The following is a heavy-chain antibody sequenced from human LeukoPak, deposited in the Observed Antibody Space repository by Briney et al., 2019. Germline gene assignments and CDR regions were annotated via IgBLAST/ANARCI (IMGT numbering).Heavy chain of an antibody. CDR2: IFYTGST. J-gene: IGHJ5*02. D-gene: IGHD5-24*01. V-gene: IGHV4-59*08. Sequence: SETLSLTCTVSGGSISSCYWSWIRQPPGKGLEWIGYIFYTGSTNYNPSLSSRVTISVDMSKNQFSLSLNSVTAADTAVYYCARRMATTYGHWFDPWGQGTLVTVSS. CDR1: GGSISSCY. CDR3: ARRMATTYGHWFDP.